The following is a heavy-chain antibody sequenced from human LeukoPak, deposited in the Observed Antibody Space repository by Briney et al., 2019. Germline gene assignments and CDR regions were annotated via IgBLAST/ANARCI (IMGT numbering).Heavy chain of an antibody. V-gene: IGHV1-2*02. D-gene: IGHD3-10*01. Sequence: ASVKVSCKASGYTFTGYYMHWVRQAPGQGLEWMGWINPNSGGTNYAQKFQGRVTMTRDTSISTAYMELSRLRSDDTAVYYCARGLDYYGRTYYFDYWGQGTLVTVSS. J-gene: IGHJ4*02. CDR1: GYTFTGYY. CDR3: ARGLDYYGRTYYFDY. CDR2: INPNSGGT.